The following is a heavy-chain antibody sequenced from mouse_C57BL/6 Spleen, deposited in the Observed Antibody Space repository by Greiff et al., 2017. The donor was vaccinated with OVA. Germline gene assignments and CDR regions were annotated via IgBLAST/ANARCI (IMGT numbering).Heavy chain of an antibody. V-gene: IGHV5-4*01. D-gene: IGHD1-1*01. J-gene: IGHJ4*01. CDR1: GFTFSSYA. CDR2: ISDGGSYT. CDR3: ARAYYYGSRDGMDY. Sequence: EVQVVESGGGLVKPGGSLKLSCAASGFTFSSYAMSWVRQTPEKRLEWVATISDGGSYTYYPDNVKGRFTISRDNAKNNLYLQMSHLKSEDTAMYYCARAYYYGSRDGMDYWGQGTSVTVSS.